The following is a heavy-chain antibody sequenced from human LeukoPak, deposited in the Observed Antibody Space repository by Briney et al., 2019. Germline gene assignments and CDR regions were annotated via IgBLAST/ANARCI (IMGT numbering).Heavy chain of an antibody. V-gene: IGHV1-69*13. D-gene: IGHD5-12*01. Sequence: SVKVSCKASGYTFTGYGISWVRQAPGQGLEWMGGIIPIFGTANYAQKFQGRVTITADESTSTAYMELSSLRSEDTAVYYCARELLRKPTKDAFGIWGQGTMVTVSS. CDR3: ARELLRKPTKDAFGI. CDR1: GYTFTGYG. J-gene: IGHJ3*02. CDR2: IIPIFGTA.